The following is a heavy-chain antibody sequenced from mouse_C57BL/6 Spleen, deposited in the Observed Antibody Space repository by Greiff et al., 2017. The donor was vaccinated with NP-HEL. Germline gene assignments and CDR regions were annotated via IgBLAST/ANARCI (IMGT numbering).Heavy chain of an antibody. CDR3: ARQYGSSYDFDY. Sequence: EVKLMESGGDLVKPGGSLKLSCAASGFTFSSYGMSWVRQTPDKRLEWAATISSGGSYTYYPDSVKGRFTISRDNAKNTLYLQMSSLKSEDTAMYYCARQYGSSYDFDYWGQGTTLTVSS. CDR2: ISSGGSYT. CDR1: GFTFSSYG. J-gene: IGHJ2*01. V-gene: IGHV5-6*01. D-gene: IGHD1-1*01.